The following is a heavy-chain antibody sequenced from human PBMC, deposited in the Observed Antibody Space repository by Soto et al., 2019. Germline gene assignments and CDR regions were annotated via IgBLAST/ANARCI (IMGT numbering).Heavy chain of an antibody. D-gene: IGHD3-10*01. CDR2: ISSSSSYI. CDR3: ARGGERKKKTIAVLLWFGESYYYGMDV. CDR1: GFTFSSYS. J-gene: IGHJ6*02. Sequence: EVQLVESGGGLVKPGGSLRLSCAASGFTFSSYSMNWVRQAPGKGLEWVSSISSSSSYIYYADSVKGRFTISRDNAKNSLYLQMNSLRAEDTAVYYCARGGERKKKTIAVLLWFGESYYYGMDVWGQGTTVTVSS. V-gene: IGHV3-21*01.